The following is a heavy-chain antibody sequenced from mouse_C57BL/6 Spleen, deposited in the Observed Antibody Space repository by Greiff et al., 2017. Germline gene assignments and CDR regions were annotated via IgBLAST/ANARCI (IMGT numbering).Heavy chain of an antibody. D-gene: IGHD1-1*01. CDR2: INPNNGGT. Sequence: EVQLQQSGPELVKPGASVKISCKASGYTFTDYYMNWVKQSPGKSLEWIGDINPNNGGTSYNQKFKGKATLTVDKSSSTAYMQLRSLTSEDSAVYYCARYGDCAYFDYWGQGTTLTVSS. CDR1: GYTFTDYY. V-gene: IGHV1-26*01. J-gene: IGHJ2*01. CDR3: ARYGDCAYFDY.